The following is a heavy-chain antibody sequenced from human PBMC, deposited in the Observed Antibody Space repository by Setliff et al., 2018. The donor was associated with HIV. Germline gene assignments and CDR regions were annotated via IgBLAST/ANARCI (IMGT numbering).Heavy chain of an antibody. D-gene: IGHD5-18*01. J-gene: IGHJ4*02. V-gene: IGHV4-4*09. CDR3: ARRAPGGGYGPAWDFDY. CDR2: IYTSGST. Sequence: SETLSLTCTVSGGSISSYYWSWIRQPPGKGLEWIGYIYTSGSTNYNPSLKRRVTISVDTSKNQFSLKLSTVTAAATAVYYCARRAPGGGYGPAWDFDYWGQGTLVTVSS. CDR1: GGSISSYY.